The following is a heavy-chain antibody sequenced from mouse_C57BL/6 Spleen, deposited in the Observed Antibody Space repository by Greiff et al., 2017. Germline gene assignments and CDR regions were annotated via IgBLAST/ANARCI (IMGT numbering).Heavy chain of an antibody. CDR1: GYTFTSYW. Sequence: VQLQQSGAELAKPGASVKLSCKASGYTFTSYWMHWVKQRPGQGLEWIGYINPSSGYTKYNQKFKDKATLTADKSSSTAYMQLSSLTYEDAAVYYCSYYYGSRDYFDYWGQGTTLTVSS. CDR3: SYYYGSRDYFDY. J-gene: IGHJ2*01. CDR2: INPSSGYT. D-gene: IGHD1-1*01. V-gene: IGHV1-7*01.